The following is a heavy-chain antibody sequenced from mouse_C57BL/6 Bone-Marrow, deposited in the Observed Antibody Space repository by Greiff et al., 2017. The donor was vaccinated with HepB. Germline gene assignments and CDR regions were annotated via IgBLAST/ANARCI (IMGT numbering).Heavy chain of an antibody. CDR3: AGQLRLYAMDY. CDR1: GYAFSSSW. V-gene: IGHV1-82*01. CDR2: IYPGDGDT. J-gene: IGHJ4*01. Sequence: QVQLKQSGPELVKPGASVKISCKASGYAFSSSWMNWVKQRPGKGLEWIGRIYPGDGDTNYNGKFKGKATLTADKSSSTAYMQLSSLTSEDSAVYFCAGQLRLYAMDYWGQGTSVTVSS. D-gene: IGHD3-2*02.